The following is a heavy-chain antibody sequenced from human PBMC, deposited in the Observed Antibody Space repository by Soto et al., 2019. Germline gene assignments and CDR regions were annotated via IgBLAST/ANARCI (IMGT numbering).Heavy chain of an antibody. Sequence: EVQLVESGGGLVHPGRSLRLSCGASGFTFDDYAMHWVRQAPGKGLEWVSGISWNSARIDYADSVKGRFTISRDNAKNSLYLQMNSLRAEDTALYYCAKDILFGETSYYYGMDVWGQGTTVTVSS. CDR1: GFTFDDYA. V-gene: IGHV3-9*01. CDR2: ISWNSARI. J-gene: IGHJ6*02. CDR3: AKDILFGETSYYYGMDV. D-gene: IGHD3-10*01.